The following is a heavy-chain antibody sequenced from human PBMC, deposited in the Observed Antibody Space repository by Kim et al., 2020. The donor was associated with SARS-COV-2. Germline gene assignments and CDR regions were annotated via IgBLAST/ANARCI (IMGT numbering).Heavy chain of an antibody. CDR3: AKYLFFRCCSSISCFAGGYFDF. CDR1: GLTFSNYG. Sequence: GGSLRLSCAASGLTFSNYGMNWVRQAPGKGLAWVAVISYDGNNQHYADSVTGRFTISRDNSKKTLYLQMNSLSAEDTAVYYCAKYLFFRCCSSISCFAGGYFDFWGQGARVTVSS. V-gene: IGHV3-30*18. J-gene: IGHJ4*02. D-gene: IGHD2-2*01. CDR2: ISYDGNNQ.